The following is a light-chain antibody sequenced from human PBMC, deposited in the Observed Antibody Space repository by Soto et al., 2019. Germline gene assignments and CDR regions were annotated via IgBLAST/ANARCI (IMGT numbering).Light chain of an antibody. V-gene: IGKV3-20*01. CDR1: QSVSSSS. Sequence: EIVLTQSPGTLSLSPGERATLSCRASQSVSSSSLAWYQQKRGQAPRLLIHDASSRATGIPDRFSGSGSGTNFTLTIGRLEPKDFAVYYCKQYGGSPRTFGQGTKVEVK. CDR3: KQYGGSPRT. J-gene: IGKJ1*01. CDR2: DAS.